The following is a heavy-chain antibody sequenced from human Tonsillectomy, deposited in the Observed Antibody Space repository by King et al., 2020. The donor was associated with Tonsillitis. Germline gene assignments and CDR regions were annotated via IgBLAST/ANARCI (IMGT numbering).Heavy chain of an antibody. CDR3: AKIPPRGYSGYDNPPLYDS. V-gene: IGHV3-23*04. CDR1: GFTFSSYA. D-gene: IGHD5-12*01. CDR2: ISDSGGST. J-gene: IGHJ4*02. Sequence: VQLVESGGGLVQPGGSLRLSCAASGFTFSSYAMSWVRQAPGKGLEWVSAISDSGGSTYYADSVKGRFTISRDNSKNTLYLQMNSLRAEDTAVYYCAKIPPRGYSGYDNPPLYDSWGQGTLVTVSS.